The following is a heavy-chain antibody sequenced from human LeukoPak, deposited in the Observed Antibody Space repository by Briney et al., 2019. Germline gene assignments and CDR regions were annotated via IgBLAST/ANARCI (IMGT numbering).Heavy chain of an antibody. D-gene: IGHD1-26*01. CDR1: GFTFSSYS. CDR3: AYSGSYGHLGY. V-gene: IGHV4-34*08. CDR2: INHSGST. Sequence: GSLRLSCAASGFTFSSYSMNWIRQPPGKGLEWIGEINHSGSTNYNPSLKSRVTISVDTSKNQFSLRLSSVTAADMALYYCAYSGSYGHLGYWGQGIPVTVSS. J-gene: IGHJ4*02.